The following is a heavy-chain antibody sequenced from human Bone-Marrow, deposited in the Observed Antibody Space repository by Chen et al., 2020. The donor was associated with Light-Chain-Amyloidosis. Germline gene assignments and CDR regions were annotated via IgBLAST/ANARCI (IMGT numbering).Heavy chain of an antibody. D-gene: IGHD3-22*01. CDR2: IGGIDDNT. CDR1: GISFRTTA. Sequence: EMQLLESGGGWEQPGGSLRLASAAPGISFRTTAMTWVRQAPGKGLEWISTIGGIDDNTYYADSVRGRFTISRDNSRNTLYLQMNSLRVEDTAVYYCATNYYGGPLDFWGQGTLVTVSS. V-gene: IGHV3-23*01. J-gene: IGHJ4*02. CDR3: ATNYYGGPLDF.